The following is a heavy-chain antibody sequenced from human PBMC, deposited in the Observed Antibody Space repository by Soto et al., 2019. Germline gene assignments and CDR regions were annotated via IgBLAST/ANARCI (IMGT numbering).Heavy chain of an antibody. CDR3: ATIPARVGGYVFDY. CDR1: DLTFGGYG. V-gene: IGHV3-48*02. D-gene: IGHD5-12*01. J-gene: IGHJ4*02. Sequence: EVQLVESGGGLVQPGGSWGLSWAALDLTFGGYGLNGVAQVPGRGLEGVSYIGSSSSTIYYADSVKGRFTISRANAKNSLYRQMNSLRDEDTAVYYCATIPARVGGYVFDYWGQGTLVTVSS. CDR2: IGSSSSTI.